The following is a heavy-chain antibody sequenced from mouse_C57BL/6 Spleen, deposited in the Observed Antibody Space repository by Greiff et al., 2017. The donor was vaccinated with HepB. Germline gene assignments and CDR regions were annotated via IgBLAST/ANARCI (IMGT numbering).Heavy chain of an antibody. D-gene: IGHD2-4*01. J-gene: IGHJ3*01. CDR1: GYTFTDYN. CDR3: ARGRYDYDWFAY. Sequence: VQLKQSGPELVKPGASVKMSCKASGYTFTDYNMHWVKQSHGKSLEWIGYINPNNGGTSYNQKFKGKATLTVNKSSSTAYMELRSLTSEDSAVYYCARGRYDYDWFAYWGQGTLVTVSA. V-gene: IGHV1-22*01. CDR2: INPNNGGT.